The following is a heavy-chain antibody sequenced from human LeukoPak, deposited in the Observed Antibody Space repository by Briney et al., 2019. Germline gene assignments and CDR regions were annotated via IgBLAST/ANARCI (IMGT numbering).Heavy chain of an antibody. D-gene: IGHD2-8*01. V-gene: IGHV3-23*01. CDR1: GFTFSSYT. CDR2: ISGSGDST. J-gene: IGHJ4*02. CDR3: TKDVVSNSKAFDY. Sequence: PGGSLRLSCAASGFTFSSYTMRWVRQTPGKGLEWVSSISGSGDSTYYADSVKGRFTISRDNSQSTLYLEVKSLRADGTAVYYCTKDVVSNSKAFDYWGQGTLVTVSS.